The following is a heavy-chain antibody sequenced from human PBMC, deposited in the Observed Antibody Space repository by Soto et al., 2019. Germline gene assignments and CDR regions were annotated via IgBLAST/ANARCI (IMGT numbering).Heavy chain of an antibody. D-gene: IGHD6-13*01. Sequence: QVQLVESGGGLVKPGGSLRLSCAASGFTFSDYYMSWIRQAPGKGLEWVSYISSSGRTIYYADSVKGRFTISRDNAKNSQYLQRNSLRAEGTAVYYGAREETSGQQLVLDSHDAFDIWGQGTMVTVSS. J-gene: IGHJ3*02. CDR2: ISSSGRTI. CDR1: GFTFSDYY. V-gene: IGHV3-11*01. CDR3: AREETSGQQLVLDSHDAFDI.